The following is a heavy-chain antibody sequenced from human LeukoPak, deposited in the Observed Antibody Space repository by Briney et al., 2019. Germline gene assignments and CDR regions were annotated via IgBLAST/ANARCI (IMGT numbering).Heavy chain of an antibody. V-gene: IGHV4-34*01. Sequence: SETLSLTCAVYGGSFSGYYWSWIRQAPGKGLEWIGEINHSGSTNYNPSLKSRVTISVDTSKNQFSLKLSSVTAADTAVYYCAGSTTWIQPYRFFDYWRQGTLVTVSS. D-gene: IGHD5-18*01. CDR1: GGSFSGYY. CDR2: INHSGST. CDR3: AGSTTWIQPYRFFDY. J-gene: IGHJ4*02.